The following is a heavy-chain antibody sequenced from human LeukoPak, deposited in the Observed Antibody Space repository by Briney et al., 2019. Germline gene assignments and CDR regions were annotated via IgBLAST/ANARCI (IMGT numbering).Heavy chain of an antibody. CDR2: IWYDGSNK. V-gene: IGHV3-33*01. CDR1: GFTFSSYG. D-gene: IGHD5-18*01. Sequence: GRSLRLSCAASGFTFSSYGMHWVRQAPGKGLEWVAVIWYDGSNKYYADSMKGRFTISRDNSKNTLYLQMNSLRAEDTAVYYCARGGYSYAFIDYWGQGTLVTVSS. J-gene: IGHJ4*02. CDR3: ARGGYSYAFIDY.